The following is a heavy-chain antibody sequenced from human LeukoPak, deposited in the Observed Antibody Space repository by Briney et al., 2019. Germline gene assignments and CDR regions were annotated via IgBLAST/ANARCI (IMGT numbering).Heavy chain of an antibody. J-gene: IGHJ4*02. CDR1: GFTFSSYG. V-gene: IGHV3-66*01. CDR2: IYSDGDT. Sequence: GGTLRLSCAASGFTFSSYGMNWVRQAPGKGLEWVSVIYSDGDTSYADSVKGRFTISRDISKNTLYLQMNSLRAEDTAVYYCATPSGGYWGQGTLVTVSS. D-gene: IGHD6-25*01. CDR3: ATPSGGY.